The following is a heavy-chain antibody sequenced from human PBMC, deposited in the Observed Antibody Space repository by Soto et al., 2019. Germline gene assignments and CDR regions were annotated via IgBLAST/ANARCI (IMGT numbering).Heavy chain of an antibody. D-gene: IGHD6-13*01. V-gene: IGHV1-3*01. CDR1: GYTFTSYA. CDR2: INAGNGNT. CDR3: ARAHVTGAAAGPPYKNNWFDP. J-gene: IGHJ5*02. Sequence: GASVKVSCKASGYTFTSYAMHWVRQAPGQRLEWMGWINAGNGNTKYSQKLQGRVTITRDTSASTAYMELSSLRSEDTAVYYCARAHVTGAAAGPPYKNNWFDPWGQGTLVTVSS.